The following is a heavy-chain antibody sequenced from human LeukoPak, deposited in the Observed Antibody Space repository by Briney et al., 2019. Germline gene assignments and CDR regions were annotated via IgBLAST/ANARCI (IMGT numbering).Heavy chain of an antibody. CDR3: ARSKYSYADDY. J-gene: IGHJ4*02. CDR2: IWYDGSNK. D-gene: IGHD5-18*01. Sequence: GGSLRLSCEASGFTFSSYGMHGVGQAPGKGLEWVAVIWYDGSNKYYADSVKGRFTISRDNSKNTLYLQMNSLRAEDTAVYYCARSKYSYADDYWGQGTLVTVSS. CDR1: GFTFSSYG. V-gene: IGHV3-33*01.